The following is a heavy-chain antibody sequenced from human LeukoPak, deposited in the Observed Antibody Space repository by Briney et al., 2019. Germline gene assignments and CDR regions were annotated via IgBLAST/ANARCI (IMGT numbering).Heavy chain of an antibody. D-gene: IGHD3-10*01. CDR2: ISGSGSTT. CDR1: GLSFSDYY. CDR3: ASVHYYALDY. V-gene: IGHV3-11*01. J-gene: IGHJ4*02. Sequence: GGSLRLSRAASGLSFSDYYMSWIRQAPGKGLEWVSYISGSGSTTSYADSVKGRFTISRDNAKNSLYLQMNSLRAEDTAVYYCASVHYYALDYWGQGTLVTVSS.